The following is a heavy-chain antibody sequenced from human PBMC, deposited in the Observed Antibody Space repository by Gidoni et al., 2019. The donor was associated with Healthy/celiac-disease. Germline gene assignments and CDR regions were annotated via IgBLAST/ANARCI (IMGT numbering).Heavy chain of an antibody. J-gene: IGHJ3*02. CDR1: GFTFDAYG. D-gene: IGHD6-13*01. CDR2: SNGNGVSP. Sequence: EVQRVESGGGVVRPGGALRLSCAASGFTFDAYGMSVVRQGPGKGLGCVSCSNGNGVSPVYADSVKGRFPISRDNAKNSLYLQMNSLRAADTAFYYCASARGLAGYSSSCYRLGDRAGDAFDIWGQGTMVTVSS. V-gene: IGHV3-20*04. CDR3: ASARGLAGYSSSCYRLGDRAGDAFDI.